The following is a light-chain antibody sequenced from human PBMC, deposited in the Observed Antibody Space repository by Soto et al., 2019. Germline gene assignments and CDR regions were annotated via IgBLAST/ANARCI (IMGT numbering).Light chain of an antibody. CDR2: KDS. CDR3: QSADSSGTYV. J-gene: IGLJ1*01. CDR1: ALPKQY. V-gene: IGLV3-25*03. Sequence: SYELTQPPSVSVAPGQTARITCSGDALPKQYAYWYQQKPGHAPVPVKYKDSERPSGIPERFSGTSSGTTATLTISVVQAEDEADYYWQSADSSGTYVFGTGTKVTVL.